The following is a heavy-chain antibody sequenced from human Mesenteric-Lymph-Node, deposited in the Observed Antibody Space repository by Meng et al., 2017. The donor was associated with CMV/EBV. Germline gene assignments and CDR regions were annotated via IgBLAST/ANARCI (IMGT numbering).Heavy chain of an antibody. Sequence: SGFTSSSYGMHWVRQTPGKGLEWVAVIWYDGSNKYYADSVKGRFTISRDNSKNTLYLQMNSLRAEDTAVYYCAREEGGSSWYFYFDYWGQGTLVTVSS. J-gene: IGHJ4*02. V-gene: IGHV3-33*01. CDR2: IWYDGSNK. CDR3: AREEGGSSWYFYFDY. CDR1: GFTSSSYG. D-gene: IGHD6-13*01.